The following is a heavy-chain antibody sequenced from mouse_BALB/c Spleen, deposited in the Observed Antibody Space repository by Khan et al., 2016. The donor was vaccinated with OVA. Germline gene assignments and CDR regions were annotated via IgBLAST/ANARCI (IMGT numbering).Heavy chain of an antibody. V-gene: IGHV1-7*01. CDR1: GYTFTTYW. J-gene: IGHJ2*01. Sequence: QVQLKESGAELAKPGASVKMSCKASGYTFTTYWIHWVKQRPGQGLEWIGYIIPTSGYTDYNEKFKDRATLSADKSSSTAYMQLSSLTSEDSAVYYCTRDRIDYWGQGTTLTVSS. CDR3: TRDRIDY. CDR2: IIPTSGYT.